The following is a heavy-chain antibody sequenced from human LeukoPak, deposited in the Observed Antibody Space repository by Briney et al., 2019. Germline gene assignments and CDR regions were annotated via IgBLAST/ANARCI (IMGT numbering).Heavy chain of an antibody. D-gene: IGHD4-23*01. J-gene: IGHJ4*02. V-gene: IGHV3-74*01. CDR3: ARGGGYGGLYFDY. CDR1: GFTFSDYW. Sequence: GGSLRLSCAASGFTFSDYWMHWVRQAPGKGLVWVSRINIDGSDTTYADSVKGRFTISRDNAKSTLYLQMNSLRAEDAAVYYCARGGGYGGLYFDYWGQGTLVTVPS. CDR2: INIDGSDT.